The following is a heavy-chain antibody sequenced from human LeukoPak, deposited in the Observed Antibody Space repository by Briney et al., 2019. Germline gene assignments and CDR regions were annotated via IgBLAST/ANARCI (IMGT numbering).Heavy chain of an antibody. CDR2: INPNSGGT. CDR1: GYTFTGYY. D-gene: IGHD6-19*01. CDR3: ARGGDEGGWYFGYYYYGMDV. J-gene: IGHJ6*02. Sequence: ASVKVSRKASGYTFTGYYMHWVRQAPGQGLEWMGWINPNSGGTNYAQKFQGWVTMTRDTSISTAYMELSRLRSDDTAVYYCARGGDEGGWYFGYYYYGMDVWGQGTTVTVSS. V-gene: IGHV1-2*04.